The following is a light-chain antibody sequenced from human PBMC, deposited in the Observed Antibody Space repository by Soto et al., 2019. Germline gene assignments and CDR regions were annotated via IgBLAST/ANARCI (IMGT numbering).Light chain of an antibody. CDR2: AAS. CDR1: SSDVGAYNY. V-gene: IGLV2-14*01. J-gene: IGLJ3*02. Sequence: QSALTRPASVSGTPGQSINISCTGTSSDVGAYNYVSWYQQHPGKAPKPMIYAASYRPSGVSDRFSGFMSGNTVSLTISRLQSEDQSYYDCSSYTSITTWVFVGGTKLTVL. CDR3: SSYTSITTWV.